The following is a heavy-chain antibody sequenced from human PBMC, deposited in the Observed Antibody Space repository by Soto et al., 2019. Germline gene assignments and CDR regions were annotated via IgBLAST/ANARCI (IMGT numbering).Heavy chain of an antibody. Sequence: QVQLQESGPGLVKASETLSLTCAVSGYSISSGYYWGWLRQPPGKGLEWIGRIYHGGSTYYNPSLNGRVTLSIDMTNNHVSLILNSVTAADTAVYYCARVGPWVPYYYDSSPYTFENWFDPWGQGTLVTVSS. CDR2: IYHGGST. CDR1: GYSISSGYY. D-gene: IGHD3-22*01. V-gene: IGHV4-38-2*01. CDR3: ARVGPWVPYYYDSSPYTFENWFDP. J-gene: IGHJ5*02.